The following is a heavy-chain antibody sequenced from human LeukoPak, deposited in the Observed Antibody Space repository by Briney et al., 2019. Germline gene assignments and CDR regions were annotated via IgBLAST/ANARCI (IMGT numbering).Heavy chain of an antibody. CDR2: MRYDGSDE. CDR1: GFTFSSYG. J-gene: IGHJ4*02. V-gene: IGHV3-30*02. Sequence: AGGSLRLSCAASGFTFSSYGMHWVRQAPGKGLEWVAFMRYDGSDEHYADSVKGRFTISRDNSKDTLYLQLNSLRAEDTAVYYCAIDLELAPFDYWGQGTLVTVSS. D-gene: IGHD1-26*01. CDR3: AIDLELAPFDY.